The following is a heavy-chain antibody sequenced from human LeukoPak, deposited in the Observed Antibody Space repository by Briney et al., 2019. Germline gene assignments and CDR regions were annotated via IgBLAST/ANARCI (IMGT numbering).Heavy chain of an antibody. CDR1: GGSFSCYY. Sequence: SETLSLTCAVYGGSFSCYYGSWIRQPPGKGREWIGEINHSGSTNYNPSLKSRVTISVDTSKNQFSLKLSSVTAADTAVYYCARRTYYYDSSGYYPRLDYWGQGTLVTVSS. CDR3: ARRTYYYDSSGYYPRLDY. J-gene: IGHJ4*02. D-gene: IGHD3-22*01. V-gene: IGHV4-34*01. CDR2: INHSGST.